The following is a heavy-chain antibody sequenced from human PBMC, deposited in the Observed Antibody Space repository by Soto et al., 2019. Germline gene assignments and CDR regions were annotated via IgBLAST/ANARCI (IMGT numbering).Heavy chain of an antibody. CDR1: GFTFIIYA. CDR2: ISRGGGNT. J-gene: IGHJ3*02. D-gene: IGHD3-3*01. CDR3: AKAAQNYDADAFDI. V-gene: IGHV3-23*01. Sequence: GSLRLSCAASGFTFIIYAMNWVRQAPGKGLEWVSTISRGGGNTYYTDSVKGRFTISRDNSKNRVYLQMNSLRAEDTAVYYCAKAAQNYDADAFDIWGQGTVVTVSS.